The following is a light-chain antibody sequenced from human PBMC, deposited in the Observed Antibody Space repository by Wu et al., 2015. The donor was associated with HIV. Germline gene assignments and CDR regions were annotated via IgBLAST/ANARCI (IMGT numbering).Light chain of an antibody. CDR1: QSISSW. Sequence: DIQMTQSPSTLSASVGDRVTITCRASQSISSWLAWYQQKPGKAPKVLIYKASSLESGVPSRFSGSGSGTEFTLTISNLQPEDVATYYCQKYNTAPWTFGQGTKVEMK. J-gene: IGKJ1*01. V-gene: IGKV1-5*03. CDR2: KAS. CDR3: QKYNTAPWT.